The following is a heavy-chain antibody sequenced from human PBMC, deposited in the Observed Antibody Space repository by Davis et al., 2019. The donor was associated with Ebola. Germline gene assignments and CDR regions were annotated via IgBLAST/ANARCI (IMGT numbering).Heavy chain of an antibody. J-gene: IGHJ4*02. V-gene: IGHV1-69*13. CDR2: IIPVFRTA. D-gene: IGHD2-15*01. CDR1: GDTLSSYA. Sequence: SVKVSCKAVGDTLSSYAMTWVRQAPGQGLKWMGGIIPVFRTANYAQKFQGRVTITADESTRTAYMELNGLRSEDTAVYYCAHLGPQRYCSGGGCHGYLDYWGQGTLVTVSS. CDR3: AHLGPQRYCSGGGCHGYLDY.